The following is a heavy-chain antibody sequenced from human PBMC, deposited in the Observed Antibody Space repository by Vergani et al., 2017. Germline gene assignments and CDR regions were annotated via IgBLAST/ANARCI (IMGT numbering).Heavy chain of an antibody. CDR2: TNHSGTT. Sequence: QVQLQQWGAGLLKPSETLSLTCAVYGGSFSGYYWSWIRQPPGKGLEWIGETNHSGTTNDNPSLKSRVTISVDTAKNQFSRKLSSVTDADTAVYYCARERARYCSGGSCYSLAPRGYNWFDPWGQGTLVTVSS. V-gene: IGHV4-34*01. CDR1: GGSFSGYY. J-gene: IGHJ5*02. D-gene: IGHD2-15*01. CDR3: ARERARYCSGGSCYSLAPRGYNWFDP.